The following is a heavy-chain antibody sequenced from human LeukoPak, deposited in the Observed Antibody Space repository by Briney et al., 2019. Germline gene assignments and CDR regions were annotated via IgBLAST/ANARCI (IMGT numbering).Heavy chain of an antibody. CDR2: IYYSGST. CDR1: GGSTSSSSYY. V-gene: IGHV4-39*01. J-gene: IGHJ4*02. Sequence: SETLSLTCTVSGGSTSSSSYYWGWIRQPPGKGLEWIGSIYYSGSTYYNPSLKSRVTISVDTSKNQFSLKLSSVTAADTAVYYCARLLGYCSSTSCYLFFDYWGQGTLVTVSS. D-gene: IGHD2-2*01. CDR3: ARLLGYCSSTSCYLFFDY.